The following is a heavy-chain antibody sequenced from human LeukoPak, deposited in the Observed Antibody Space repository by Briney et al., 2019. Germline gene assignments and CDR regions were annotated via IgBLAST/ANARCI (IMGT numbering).Heavy chain of an antibody. Sequence: SVKVSCKASGGTFSSYAISWVRQAPGQGLEWMGGIIPIFGTANYAQKFQGRVTITADESTSTAYMELSSLRSEDTAVYYCARCATPRIACYDFWGQGTLVTVSS. CDR3: ARCATPRIACYDF. CDR1: GGTFSSYA. V-gene: IGHV1-69*01. J-gene: IGHJ4*02. D-gene: IGHD2-2*01. CDR2: IIPIFGTA.